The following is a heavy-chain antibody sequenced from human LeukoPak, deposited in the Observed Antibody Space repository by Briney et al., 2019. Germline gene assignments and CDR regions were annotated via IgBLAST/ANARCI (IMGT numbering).Heavy chain of an antibody. CDR3: ARGYYDSSGYYLFDY. CDR1: GYTFTSYG. V-gene: IGHV1-69*13. Sequence: ASVKVFCKASGYTFTSYGISWVRQAPGQGLEWMGGIIPIFGTANYAQKFQGRVTITADESTSTAYMELSSLRSEDTAVYYCARGYYDSSGYYLFDYWGQGTLVTVSS. CDR2: IIPIFGTA. D-gene: IGHD3-22*01. J-gene: IGHJ4*02.